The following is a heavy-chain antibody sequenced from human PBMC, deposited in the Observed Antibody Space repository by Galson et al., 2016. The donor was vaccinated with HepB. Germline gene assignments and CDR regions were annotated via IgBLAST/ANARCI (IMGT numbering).Heavy chain of an antibody. CDR3: ASERLDSSGYSYPDAFEI. CDR2: ISRGGTYT. Sequence: SLRLSCAASEITLRGYAMNWVRQAPGKGLDWVSCISRGGTYTYYADSVKGRFTVSRDNAKNSLYLQMNNLRAEDTALYYCASERLDSSGYSYPDAFEIWGLGTMVTVSS. V-gene: IGHV3-21*01. CDR1: EITLRGYA. J-gene: IGHJ3*02. D-gene: IGHD3-22*01.